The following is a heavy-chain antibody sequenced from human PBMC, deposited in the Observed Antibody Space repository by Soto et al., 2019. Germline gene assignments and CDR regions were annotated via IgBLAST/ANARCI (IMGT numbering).Heavy chain of an antibody. CDR3: ARAHYCISTSCHEAFDI. CDR2: ISAYNGNT. V-gene: IGHV1-18*01. D-gene: IGHD2-2*01. CDR1: GYTFTSYG. Sequence: ASVKVSCKASGYTFTSYGISWVRQAPGQGLEWMGWISAYNGNTNYAQKLQGRVTMTTDTSTSTAYMELRSLRSDDTAVYYCARAHYCISTSCHEAFDIWGQGTMVTVSS. J-gene: IGHJ3*02.